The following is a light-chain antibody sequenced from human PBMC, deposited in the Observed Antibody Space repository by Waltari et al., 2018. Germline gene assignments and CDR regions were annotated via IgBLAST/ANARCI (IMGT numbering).Light chain of an antibody. CDR2: EGS. CDR3: CSYAGSGTWV. V-gene: IGLV2-23*01. Sequence: QSALTQPASVSGSPGQSITISCTGTSSDVGSYNYVSWYQQHPGKAPKVMVYEGSKRPSGVSNRCSGSKSGNTASLTISGLQAGDEADYYCCSYAGSGTWVFGGGTKLTVL. J-gene: IGLJ3*02. CDR1: SSDVGSYNY.